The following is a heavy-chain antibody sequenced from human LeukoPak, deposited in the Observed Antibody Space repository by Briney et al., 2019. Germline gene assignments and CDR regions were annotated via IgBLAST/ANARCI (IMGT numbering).Heavy chain of an antibody. V-gene: IGHV3-7*03. J-gene: IGHJ4*02. CDR2: IKQDGSEK. Sequence: QPGGSLRLSCVASGFSFTTYSMHWVRQAPGKGLEWVANIKQDGSEKHYVDSVKGRFAISRDNAKNSLYLQMNSLRAEDTAVYYCARDLYYYDGYFFDYWGQGALVTVSS. D-gene: IGHD3-22*01. CDR1: GFSFTTYS. CDR3: ARDLYYYDGYFFDY.